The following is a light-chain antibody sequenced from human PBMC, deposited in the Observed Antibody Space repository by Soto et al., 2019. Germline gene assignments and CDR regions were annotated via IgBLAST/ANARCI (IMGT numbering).Light chain of an antibody. CDR1: SSDVGGYNY. CDR2: DVS. V-gene: IGLV2-14*01. J-gene: IGLJ1*01. Sequence: QSALTQPASVSGSPGQSITISCTGTSSDVGGYNYVSWYQQHPGKAPKLMIYDVSNRPSGVSNRFSGSTSGNTASLTISGLQAEDEADYYCSPYTGSSTSLYVFGAGTKLTVL. CDR3: SPYTGSSTSLYV.